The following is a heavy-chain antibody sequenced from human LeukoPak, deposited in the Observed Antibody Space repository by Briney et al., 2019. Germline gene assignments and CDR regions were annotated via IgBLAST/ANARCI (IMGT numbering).Heavy chain of an antibody. Sequence: GGSLRLSCAASGFTFSSYAMHWARQAPGKGLEWVAVISYDGSNKYYADSVKGRFTISRDNSKNTLYLQMNSLRAEDTAVYYCARDSTVNPSSWHPRTGYFDYWGQGTLVTVSS. D-gene: IGHD6-13*01. J-gene: IGHJ4*02. CDR1: GFTFSSYA. V-gene: IGHV3-30*04. CDR3: ARDSTVNPSSWHPRTGYFDY. CDR2: ISYDGSNK.